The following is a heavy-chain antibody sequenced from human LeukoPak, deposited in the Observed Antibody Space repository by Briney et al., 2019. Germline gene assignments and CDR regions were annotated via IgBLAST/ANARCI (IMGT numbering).Heavy chain of an antibody. Sequence: ASVKASCKASGYTFTSYDINWVRQATGQGLEWMGWMNPNSGNTGYAQKFQGRVTMTRNTSISTAYMELSSLRSEDTAVYYCARAPGIAVAGTFVNYWGQGTLVTVSS. CDR1: GYTFTSYD. J-gene: IGHJ4*02. CDR3: ARAPGIAVAGTFVNY. D-gene: IGHD6-19*01. CDR2: MNPNSGNT. V-gene: IGHV1-8*01.